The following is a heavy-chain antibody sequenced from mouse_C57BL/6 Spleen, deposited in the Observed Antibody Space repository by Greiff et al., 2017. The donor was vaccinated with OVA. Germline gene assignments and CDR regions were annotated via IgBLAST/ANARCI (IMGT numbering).Heavy chain of an antibody. CDR3: ARGGIYHSRGAMDY. V-gene: IGHV1-4*01. Sequence: QVQLQQSGAELARPGASVKMSCKASGYTFTSYTMHWVKQRPGQGLEWIGYINPSSGYTKYNQKFKDKATLTADKSSSTAYMQLSSLTSEDSAVYYCARGGIYHSRGAMDYWGQGTSVTVSS. J-gene: IGHJ4*01. CDR1: GYTFTSYT. CDR2: INPSSGYT. D-gene: IGHD2-5*01.